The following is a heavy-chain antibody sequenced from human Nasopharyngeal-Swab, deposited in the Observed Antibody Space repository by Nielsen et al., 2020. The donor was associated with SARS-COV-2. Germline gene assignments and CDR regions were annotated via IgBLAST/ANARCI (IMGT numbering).Heavy chain of an antibody. Sequence: GESLKISCKVSGYKILDYWIGWVRQMPGKGPEWIGIIYPVDSDTRYSPSFEGQVTMSVDRSISTAYLQWSSLKASDSAMYYCARVGWTGNYRGQLDSWGQGTLVTVSS. CDR3: ARVGWTGNYRGQLDS. CDR2: IYPVDSDT. J-gene: IGHJ4*02. D-gene: IGHD3/OR15-3a*01. V-gene: IGHV5-51*01. CDR1: GYKILDYW.